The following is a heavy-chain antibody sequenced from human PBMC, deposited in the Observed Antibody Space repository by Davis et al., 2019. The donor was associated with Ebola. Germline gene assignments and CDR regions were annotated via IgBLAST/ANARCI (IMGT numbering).Heavy chain of an antibody. CDR3: ARHTISRYYDWLLGWFDP. CDR2: MYYSGST. J-gene: IGHJ5*02. V-gene: IGHV4-39*01. Sequence: SETLSLPCTVSGASISSNTYYWCWIRQPPGKGLEWIGSMYYSGSTYYNPSLKSRVTISIDSSKNQFSLKLNSVTAADTAVYYCARHTISRYYDWLLGWFDPWGQGTLVTVSS. CDR1: GASISSNTYY. D-gene: IGHD3-9*01.